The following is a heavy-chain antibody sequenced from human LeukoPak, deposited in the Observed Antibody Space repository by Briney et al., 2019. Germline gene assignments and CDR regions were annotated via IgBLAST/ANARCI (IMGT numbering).Heavy chain of an antibody. CDR2: VTSGSGST. Sequence: GGSLRLSCAASGFSVSDYSISWTRQSPGKGLEWISYVTSGSGSTNYADSVKGRFTISRDNAKNSVALQLDGLRADDTAVYFCTRERRGSYYAFESWGRGTLVTVSS. CDR3: TRERRGSYYAFES. V-gene: IGHV3-11*05. J-gene: IGHJ4*02. CDR1: GFSVSDYS. D-gene: IGHD3-16*01.